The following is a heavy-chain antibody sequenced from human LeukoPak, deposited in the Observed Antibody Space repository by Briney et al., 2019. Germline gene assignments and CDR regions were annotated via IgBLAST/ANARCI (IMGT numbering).Heavy chain of an antibody. CDR2: ITGRGVSA. CDR3: ARGTSPLDYWYFDL. J-gene: IGHJ2*01. CDR1: GFIFTNYA. V-gene: IGHV3-23*01. Sequence: TGGSLRLSCTSSGFIFTNYAMSWVRQTPRTGLEWISSITGRGVSAYYADSVKGRFTVSRDTSKKTLYLQMNSLRDEDTAVYYCARGTSPLDYWYFDLWGRGTLVTVSS. D-gene: IGHD2-2*01.